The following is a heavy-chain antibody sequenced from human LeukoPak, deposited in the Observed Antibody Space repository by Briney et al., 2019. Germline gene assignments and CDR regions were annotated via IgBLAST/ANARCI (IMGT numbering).Heavy chain of an antibody. D-gene: IGHD6-19*01. CDR2: ISGTGGST. CDR3: AKDRMYSSGWYRKYYFDY. Sequence: GGSLRLSCAASGFTFSNYALTWVRQAPGKGLEWVSTISGTGGSTYYADSVKGRFTISRDNSKNTLYLQRSGLRVEDTAVYYCAKDRMYSSGWYRKYYFDYWGQGTLVTVSS. V-gene: IGHV3-23*01. J-gene: IGHJ4*02. CDR1: GFTFSNYA.